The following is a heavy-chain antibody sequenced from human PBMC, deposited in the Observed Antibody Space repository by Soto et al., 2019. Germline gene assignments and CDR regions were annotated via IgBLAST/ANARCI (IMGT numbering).Heavy chain of an antibody. CDR2: ISSTTNYI. CDR1: GFTFTRYS. Sequence: GGSLRLSCAASGFTFTRYSMNWVRQAPGKGLEWVSSISSTTNYIYYGDSMKGRFTISRDNAKNSLYLEMNSLRAEDTAVYYYARESENIPSNFDYRHQRTLFTVSS. CDR3: ARESENIPSNFDY. J-gene: IGHJ4*02. V-gene: IGHV3-21*06.